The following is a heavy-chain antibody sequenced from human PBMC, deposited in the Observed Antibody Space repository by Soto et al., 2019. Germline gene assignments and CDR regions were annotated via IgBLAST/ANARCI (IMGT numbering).Heavy chain of an antibody. J-gene: IGHJ6*02. CDR3: ARGGYSGTGYHHYYYSMDV. Sequence: EVQLVESGGGLVQPGGSLRLSCAASGFTFSSYEMNWVRQAPGKGLEWVSYISSSGSEIYYADSVKGRFTISRNNAENSLYLQMNSLRAEDTAVYYCARGGYSGTGYHHYYYSMDVWGQGTTVTVSS. V-gene: IGHV3-48*03. CDR2: ISSSGSEI. D-gene: IGHD2-15*01. CDR1: GFTFSSYE.